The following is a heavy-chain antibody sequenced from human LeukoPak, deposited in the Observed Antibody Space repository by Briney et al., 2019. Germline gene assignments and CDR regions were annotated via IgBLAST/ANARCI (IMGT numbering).Heavy chain of an antibody. J-gene: IGHJ4*02. CDR2: ISSSSSTI. Sequence: GGSLRLSCAASGFTFSSYIMNWVRQAPGKGLEWVSSISSSSSTIYYADSVKGRFTLSRDNAKNSQYLQMNSLRAEDTAVNYCASTGRYCTSTSCSNYFLYWGQGTLVIVSS. CDR3: ASTGRYCTSTSCSNYFLY. CDR1: GFTFSSYI. V-gene: IGHV3-48*04. D-gene: IGHD2-2*01.